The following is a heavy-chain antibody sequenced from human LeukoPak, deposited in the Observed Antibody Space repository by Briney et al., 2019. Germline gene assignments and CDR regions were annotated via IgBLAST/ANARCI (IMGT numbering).Heavy chain of an antibody. CDR2: ISAYNGNT. CDR1: VFTLTTNG. CDR3: ARGLQETLAWLKALSAFDI. J-gene: IGHJ3*02. V-gene: IGHV1-18*01. Sequence: SLKISCKTPVFTLTTNGICWVRHAPVDGLEWIGWISAYNGNTNYAQKLQGRVTMSTDTSTSTGYMELRSLRSDDTAVYYCARGLQETLAWLKALSAFDIWGQGTMVTVSS. D-gene: IGHD5-24*01.